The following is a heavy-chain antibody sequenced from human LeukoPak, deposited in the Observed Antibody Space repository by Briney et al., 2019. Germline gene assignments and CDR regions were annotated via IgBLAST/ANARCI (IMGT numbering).Heavy chain of an antibody. Sequence: GGSLRLSCAASGFTLSKYWMLWVRQAPGKGRESVSRINTDGTVTTYADSVKGRFTVSRDNADNTMFLQMNSVRDEDTAVYYCATKQWLAPPPDSWGQGTPVTVSS. J-gene: IGHJ4*02. V-gene: IGHV3-74*01. CDR1: GFTLSKYW. D-gene: IGHD6-19*01. CDR2: INTDGTVT. CDR3: ATKQWLAPPPDS.